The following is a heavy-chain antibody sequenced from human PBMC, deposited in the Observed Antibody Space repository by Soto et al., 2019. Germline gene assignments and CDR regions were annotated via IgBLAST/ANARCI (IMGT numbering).Heavy chain of an antibody. D-gene: IGHD6-19*01. CDR2: ISAYNGNT. CDR1: GYTFTSYG. Sequence: QVPLVQSGAEVKKPGASVKVSCKASGYTFTSYGISWVRQAPGQGLEWMGWISAYNGNTNYAQKLQGRVTMTTDTSTSTAYMELRSLRSDDTAVYYCARGPAIDPIAVAGTGWFDPWGQGTLVTVSS. CDR3: ARGPAIDPIAVAGTGWFDP. V-gene: IGHV1-18*01. J-gene: IGHJ5*02.